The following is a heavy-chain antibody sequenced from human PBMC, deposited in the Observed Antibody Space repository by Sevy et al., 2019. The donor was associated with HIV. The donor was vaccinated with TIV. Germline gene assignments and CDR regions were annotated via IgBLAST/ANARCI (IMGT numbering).Heavy chain of an antibody. CDR3: GKDSLGGAADH. Sequence: GGSLRLSCAASGFTFASYGLIWFRHSPGKGLEWVSTISGSGTQINYADSVKGRFTISRDNSKHIVFLQMNSLRVDDTAIYYCGKDSLGGAADHWCQGTQVTVSS. CDR1: GFTFASYG. V-gene: IGHV3-23*01. J-gene: IGHJ1*01. CDR2: ISGSGTQI. D-gene: IGHD1-26*01.